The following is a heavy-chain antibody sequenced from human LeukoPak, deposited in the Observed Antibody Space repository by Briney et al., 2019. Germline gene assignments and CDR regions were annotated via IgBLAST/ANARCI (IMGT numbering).Heavy chain of an antibody. CDR2: VYTTGTT. Sequence: SETVSLTCTVSGGSFNTYYWSWIRQFAGKGLEWIGRVYTTGTTNYNRSLKSRVTMSVDTSKNQFSLKLNSVTAADTAVYYCARDFDYWGQGTLVTVSS. V-gene: IGHV4-4*07. J-gene: IGHJ4*02. CDR3: ARDFDY. CDR1: GGSFNTYY.